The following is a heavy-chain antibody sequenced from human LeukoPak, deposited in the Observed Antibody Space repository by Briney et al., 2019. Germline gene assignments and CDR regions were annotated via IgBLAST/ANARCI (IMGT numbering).Heavy chain of an antibody. V-gene: IGHV3-33*08. Sequence: PGGSLRLSCAASGFTFSSYGMHWVRQAPGKGLEWVAVIWYDGSNKYYADSVKGRFTISRDNSKNTLYLQMNSLRAEDTAVYYCARDATSPGELWSPACVYWGQGTLVTVSS. CDR2: IWYDGSNK. J-gene: IGHJ4*02. CDR1: GFTFSSYG. D-gene: IGHD3-16*01. CDR3: ARDATSPGELWSPACVY.